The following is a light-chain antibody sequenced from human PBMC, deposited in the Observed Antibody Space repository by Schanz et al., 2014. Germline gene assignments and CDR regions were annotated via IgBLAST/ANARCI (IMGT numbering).Light chain of an antibody. Sequence: QSVLTQPPSASGTPGQRVTISCSGSNSNIGRNVVNWYQQFPGTAPKLLIHNSDQRPSGVPDRFSASKSGTSASLAISGLRSEDEADYYCATWDVRLSGWVFGGGTKLTVL. CDR3: ATWDVRLSGWV. J-gene: IGLJ3*02. CDR1: NSNIGRNV. CDR2: NSD. V-gene: IGLV1-47*02.